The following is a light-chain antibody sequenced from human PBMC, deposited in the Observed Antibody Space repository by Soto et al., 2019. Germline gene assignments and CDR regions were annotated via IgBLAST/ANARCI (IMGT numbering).Light chain of an antibody. CDR3: QQYGTSGT. CDR1: QSVSNNY. V-gene: IGKV3-20*01. Sequence: IVLTQSPGTLSLSPGERATLSCRASQSVSNNYLAWYQQKPGHAPRILIYGASNRATGIPDMFSGSGSGTDFTLTISRPEPEDFAVYYCQQYGTSGTFGQGTKVDIK. CDR2: GAS. J-gene: IGKJ1*01.